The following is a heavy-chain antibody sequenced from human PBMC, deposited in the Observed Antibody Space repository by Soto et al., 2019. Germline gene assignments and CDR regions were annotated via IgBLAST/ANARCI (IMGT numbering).Heavy chain of an antibody. J-gene: IGHJ4*02. CDR1: GFTFSSYA. D-gene: IGHD6-13*01. CDR2: ISSNGGSA. Sequence: PGGSLRLSCSASGFTFSSYAMHWVRQAPGKGLEYVSAISSNGGSAYYADSVKGRFTISRDNSKNTLYLQMSSLRAEDTAVYYCVKEAGIAPSYYFDYWGQGTLVTVYS. V-gene: IGHV3-64D*06. CDR3: VKEAGIAPSYYFDY.